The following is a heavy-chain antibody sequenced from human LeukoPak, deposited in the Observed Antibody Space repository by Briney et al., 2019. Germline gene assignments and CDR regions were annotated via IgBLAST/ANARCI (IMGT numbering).Heavy chain of an antibody. D-gene: IGHD3/OR15-3a*01. J-gene: IGHJ2*01. V-gene: IGHV4-34*01. CDR1: GGSFSGYY. CDR2: INHSGST. CDR3: ARDAGTGWYFDL. Sequence: SETLSLTCAVYGGSFSGYYWSRIRQPPGKGLEWIGEINHSGSTNYNPSLKSRVTISVDTSKNQLSLKLNSVTAADTAVYFCARDAGTGWYFDLWGRGTLVTVSS.